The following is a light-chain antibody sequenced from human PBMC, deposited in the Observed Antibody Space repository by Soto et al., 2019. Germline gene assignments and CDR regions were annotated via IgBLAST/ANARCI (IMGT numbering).Light chain of an antibody. J-gene: IGLJ2*01. CDR2: EGS. V-gene: IGLV2-23*01. CDR1: SSDVGSYNL. CDR3: CSYAGSRGLV. Sequence: QSALTQPASVSGSPGQSITISCTGTSSDVGSYNLVSWYQQHPGKAPKLIIYEGSKRPSGVSNRFSGSKSGNTASLTISGLQAEDEADYYCCSYAGSRGLVFGGGTKLTVL.